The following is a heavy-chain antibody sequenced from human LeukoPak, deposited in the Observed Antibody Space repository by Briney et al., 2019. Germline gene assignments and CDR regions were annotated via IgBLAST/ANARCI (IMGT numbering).Heavy chain of an antibody. CDR1: GYTFTSYY. CDR2: INPSGGST. V-gene: IGHV1-46*01. Sequence: GASVKVSCKASGYTFTSYYMHWVRQAPGQGLEWMGIINPSGGSTSYAQRFQGRVTMTRDTSTSTVYMELSSLRSEDTAVYYCARDQEGQYPTDYWGQGTLVTVSS. D-gene: IGHD2-2*01. CDR3: ARDQEGQYPTDY. J-gene: IGHJ4*02.